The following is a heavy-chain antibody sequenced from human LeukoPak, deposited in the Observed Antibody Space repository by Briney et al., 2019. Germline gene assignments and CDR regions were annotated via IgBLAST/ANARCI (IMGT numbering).Heavy chain of an antibody. CDR1: GFRYNTYW. CDR3: ARPGTYRNYDY. V-gene: IGHV3-7*01. CDR2: INEDGSET. J-gene: IGHJ4*02. Sequence: GGSLRLSCAASGFRYNTYWMSWVRQAPGKGLEWVATINEDGSETHYADSAKGRFTVSRDNSRNSLYLQMNSLRAEDMAVYYCARPGTYRNYDYWGQGTLVTLSS. D-gene: IGHD1-1*01.